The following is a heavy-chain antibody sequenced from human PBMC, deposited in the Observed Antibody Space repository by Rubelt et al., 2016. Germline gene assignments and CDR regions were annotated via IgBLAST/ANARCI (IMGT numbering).Heavy chain of an antibody. J-gene: IGHJ4*02. CDR1: GYTFTGYY. D-gene: IGHD3-10*01. V-gene: IGHV1-2*02. CDR3: AGVRTSMVRGVTLGY. CDR2: INPNSGGT. Sequence: QVQLVQSGAEVKKPGASVKVSCKASGYTFTGYYMHWVRQAPGQGLEWMGWINPNSGGTNYAPKFQCRVPMTRDTAISTAYMELSRLRSDDTAVYYCAGVRTSMVRGVTLGYWGQGTLVTVSS.